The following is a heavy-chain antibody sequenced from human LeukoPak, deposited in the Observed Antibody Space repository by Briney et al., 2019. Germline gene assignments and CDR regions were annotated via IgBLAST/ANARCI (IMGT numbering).Heavy chain of an antibody. J-gene: IGHJ4*02. V-gene: IGHV1-2*02. CDR2: INPNSGGT. D-gene: IGHD1-1*01. Sequence: GAPVKFSCQASGYTFTGYYIHWERQTPGQGLEWMGWINPNSGGTNYAQKFQGRVTMTRDTSISTAYMELSRLRSDDTAVYYCARVLERHFDYWGQGTLVTVSS. CDR3: ARVLERHFDY. CDR1: GYTFTGYY.